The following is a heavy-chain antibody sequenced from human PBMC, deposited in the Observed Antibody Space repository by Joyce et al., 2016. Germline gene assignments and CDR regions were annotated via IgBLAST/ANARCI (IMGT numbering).Heavy chain of an antibody. CDR2: IYYRGIT. D-gene: IGHD6-25*01. V-gene: IGHV4-59*01. CDR3: ARKDTSGWYFDY. J-gene: IGHJ4*02. Sequence: QVQLQESGPGLVKPSETLSLTCTVSGGFISLYYWTWIRQPPGKGLEWIGSIYYRGITNYNPSLKSLVTMSVDTSKNQFSLRLNSVTAADAAVYYCARKDTSGWYFDYWGQGTLVTVSS. CDR1: GGFISLYY.